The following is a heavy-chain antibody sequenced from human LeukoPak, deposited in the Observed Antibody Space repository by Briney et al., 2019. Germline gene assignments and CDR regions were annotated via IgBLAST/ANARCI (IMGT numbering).Heavy chain of an antibody. CDR2: IYSSGGT. Sequence: ASETLSLTCSASGVSISSGSNYWGWIRQPPGKTLEWIGSIYSSGGTYYNPSLKSRAIILIDTAKSHVSLNLSSVTAADTAVYYCARSDGYGLVGIWGQGTMVTVSS. V-gene: IGHV4-39*07. J-gene: IGHJ3*02. CDR3: ARSDGYGLVGI. D-gene: IGHD3-10*01. CDR1: GVSISSGSNY.